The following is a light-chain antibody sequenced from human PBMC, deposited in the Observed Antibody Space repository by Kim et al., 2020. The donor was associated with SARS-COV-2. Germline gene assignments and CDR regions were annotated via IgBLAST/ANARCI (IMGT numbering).Light chain of an antibody. CDR2: RNN. Sequence: GQRVNISCSGSSSNIGSNYVYWYQQLPGTAPKLLIYRNNQRPSGVPDRFSGSKSGTSASLAISGLRSEDEADYYCAAWDDSLSGPVFGGGTQLTVL. V-gene: IGLV1-47*01. CDR1: SSNIGSNY. J-gene: IGLJ3*02. CDR3: AAWDDSLSGPV.